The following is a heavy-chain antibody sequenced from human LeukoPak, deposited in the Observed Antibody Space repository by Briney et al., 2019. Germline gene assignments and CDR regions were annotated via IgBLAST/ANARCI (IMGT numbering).Heavy chain of an antibody. CDR1: GYTFTGYY. Sequence: ASVKVSCKASGYTFTGYYMHWVRQAPGQGLEWMGIINPSGGSTSYAQKFQGRVTMTRDMSTSTVYMELSSLRAEDTAVYYCARDKVEGPTKFDYWGQGTLVTVSS. CDR3: ARDKVEGPTKFDY. D-gene: IGHD5-24*01. V-gene: IGHV1-46*01. CDR2: INPSGGST. J-gene: IGHJ4*02.